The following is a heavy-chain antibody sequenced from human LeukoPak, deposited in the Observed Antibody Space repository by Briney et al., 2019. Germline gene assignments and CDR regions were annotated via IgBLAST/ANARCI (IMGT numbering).Heavy chain of an antibody. CDR3: ARSDYYDSTFDY. J-gene: IGHJ4*02. V-gene: IGHV3-74*01. CDR1: GFTFTTYW. CDR2: INSDGSIT. D-gene: IGHD3-22*01. Sequence: PGGSLRLSCAASGFTFTTYWMHWVRQAPGKGLVWVSHINSDGSITSYADSVKGRFTISRDNAKNTLYLQMNSLRAEDTAVYYCARSDYYDSTFDYWGQGALVTVSS.